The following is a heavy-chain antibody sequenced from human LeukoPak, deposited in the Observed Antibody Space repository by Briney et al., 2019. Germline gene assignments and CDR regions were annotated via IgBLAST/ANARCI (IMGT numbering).Heavy chain of an antibody. CDR2: INSDGSST. D-gene: IGHD6-13*01. J-gene: IGHJ5*02. Sequence: GGSLRLSCVASGFTFSSYWMHWVRQAPGKGLVWVSRINSDGSSTSCADSVKGRFTISRDNAKNTLYLQMNSLRAEDTAVYYCAGGSQQLVRGWFDPWGQGTLVTVSS. CDR3: AGGSQQLVRGWFDP. V-gene: IGHV3-74*01. CDR1: GFTFSSYW.